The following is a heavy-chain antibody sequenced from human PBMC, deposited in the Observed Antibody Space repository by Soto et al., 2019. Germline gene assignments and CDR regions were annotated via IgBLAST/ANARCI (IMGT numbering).Heavy chain of an antibody. CDR1: GYSFTSYW. CDR2: IYPGDSDT. Sequence: GESLKISCKGSGYSFTSYWIGWVRQMPGKGLEWMGIIYPGDSDTRYSPSFQGQVTISADKSISTAYLQWSSLKASDTAMYYCARTFFPGVGGYQLPFYWGQGTLVTVSS. J-gene: IGHJ4*02. V-gene: IGHV5-51*01. CDR3: ARTFFPGVGGYQLPFY. D-gene: IGHD2-2*01.